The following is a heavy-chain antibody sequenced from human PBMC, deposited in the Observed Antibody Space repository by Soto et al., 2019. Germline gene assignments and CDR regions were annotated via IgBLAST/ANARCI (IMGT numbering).Heavy chain of an antibody. CDR1: GFTFSSYA. CDR2: ISGSGGST. Sequence: GGSLRLSCAASGFTFSSYAMSWVRQAPGKGLEWVSAISGSGGSTYYADSVKGRFTISRDNSKNTLYLQMNSLSAEDTVVYYCAEDPAGGDTAMVPPYYYDSSPFDYWGQGTLVTVSS. V-gene: IGHV3-23*01. CDR3: AEDPAGGDTAMVPPYYYDSSPFDY. D-gene: IGHD3-22*01. J-gene: IGHJ4*02.